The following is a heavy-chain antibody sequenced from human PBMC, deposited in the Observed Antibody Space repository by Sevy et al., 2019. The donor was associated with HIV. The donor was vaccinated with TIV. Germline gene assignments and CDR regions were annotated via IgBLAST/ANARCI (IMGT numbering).Heavy chain of an antibody. CDR3: ARGDELNSYYYGMDV. CDR1: GDSVSSSSAA. CDR2: TYYRSKWYS. J-gene: IGHJ6*02. V-gene: IGHV6-1*01. D-gene: IGHD1-7*01. Sequence: SQTLSLTCAISGDSVSSSSAALNWFRQSPSRGLEWLGRTYYRSKWYSDYEVSVKGRVTINPDTSKNQFSLHLESVTPEDTAVYFCARGDELNSYYYGMDVWGQGTTVTVSS.